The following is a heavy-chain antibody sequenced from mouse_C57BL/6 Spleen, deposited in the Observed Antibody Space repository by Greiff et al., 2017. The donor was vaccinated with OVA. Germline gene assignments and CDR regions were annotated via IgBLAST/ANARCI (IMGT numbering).Heavy chain of an antibody. J-gene: IGHJ2*01. Sequence: QVQLQQPGAELVMPGASVKLSCKASGYTFTSYWMHWVKQRPGQGLEWIGEIDPSDSYTNYNQKFKGKSTLTVDKSSSTAYMQLSSLTSEDSAVYYCARPGIRHYFDYWGQGTTLTVSS. D-gene: IGHD2-12*01. CDR3: ARPGIRHYFDY. CDR2: IDPSDSYT. V-gene: IGHV1-69*01. CDR1: GYTFTSYW.